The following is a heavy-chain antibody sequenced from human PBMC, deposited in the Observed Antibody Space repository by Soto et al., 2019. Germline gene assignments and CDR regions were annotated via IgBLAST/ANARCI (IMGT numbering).Heavy chain of an antibody. J-gene: IGHJ4*02. CDR1: GFTVSSNY. V-gene: IGHV3-53*01. D-gene: IGHD3-9*01. CDR3: ASNGGYYDILTGYTYYFDY. Sequence: LRLSCAASGFTVSSNYMSWVRQAPGKGLEWVSVIYSGGSTYYADSVKGRFTISRDNSKNTLYLQMNSLRAEDTAVYYCASNGGYYDILTGYTYYFDYWGQGTLVTVSS. CDR2: IYSGGST.